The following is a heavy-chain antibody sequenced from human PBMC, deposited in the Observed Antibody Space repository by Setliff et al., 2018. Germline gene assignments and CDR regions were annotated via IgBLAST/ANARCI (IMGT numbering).Heavy chain of an antibody. CDR3: VRVTGFQYIDV. CDR2: IYYSGST. D-gene: IGHD3-3*01. CDR1: GGSISSSSYY. Sequence: PSETLSLTCTVSGGSISSSSYYWGWIRQPPGKGLEWIGSIYYSGSTYYNPSLKSRVTISVDTSKNQFSLQLSSVTAADTAVSYCVRVTGFQYIDVWGKGTRVTVSS. J-gene: IGHJ6*03. V-gene: IGHV4-39*07.